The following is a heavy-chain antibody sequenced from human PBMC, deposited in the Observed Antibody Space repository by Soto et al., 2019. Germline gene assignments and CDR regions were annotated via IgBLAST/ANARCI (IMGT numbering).Heavy chain of an antibody. V-gene: IGHV3-23*01. J-gene: IGHJ3*02. CDR1: GFTFSSYA. Sequence: GGSLILSCAAPGFTFSSYAMSWVRQAPGKGLEWVSAISGSGGSTYYADSVKGRFTISRDNSKNTLYLQMNSLRAEDTAVYYCAKELDYYDSSGPGTGAFDIWGQGTMVTVS. CDR2: ISGSGGST. CDR3: AKELDYYDSSGPGTGAFDI. D-gene: IGHD3-22*01.